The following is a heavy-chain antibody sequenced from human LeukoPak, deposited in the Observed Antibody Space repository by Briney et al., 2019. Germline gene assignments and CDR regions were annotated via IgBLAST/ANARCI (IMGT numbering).Heavy chain of an antibody. CDR2: INWNGGST. CDR3: ARSMAMVRGFDY. V-gene: IGHV3-20*04. Sequence: PGGSLRLSCAASGFTFADYGMSWVRPAPGKGLEWVSGINWNGGSTGYADSVRGRFTISRDDAKNSLYLKMNSLRAEDAALYYGARSMAMVRGFDYWGERTPVTVSS. CDR1: GFTFADYG. J-gene: IGHJ4*02. D-gene: IGHD3-10*01.